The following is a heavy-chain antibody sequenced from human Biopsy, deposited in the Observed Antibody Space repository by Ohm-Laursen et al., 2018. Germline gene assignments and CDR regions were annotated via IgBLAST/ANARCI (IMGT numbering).Heavy chain of an antibody. V-gene: IGHV4-34*01. CDR2: INHSGRT. Sequence: TLSLTCAVYGESFNGYYWSWIRQTPGKGLEWIGEINHSGRTNYNPSLKSRVTISVDTSKNQFSLKVRSVTAADTAVYYCVRGDDYYDPYHYYALDVWGQGTTVTVSS. CDR3: VRGDDYYDPYHYYALDV. CDR1: GESFNGYY. D-gene: IGHD3-22*01. J-gene: IGHJ6*02.